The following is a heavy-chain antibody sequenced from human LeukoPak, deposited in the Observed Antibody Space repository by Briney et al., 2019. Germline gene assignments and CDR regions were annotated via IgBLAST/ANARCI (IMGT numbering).Heavy chain of an antibody. CDR1: GGSISSYY. D-gene: IGHD3-22*01. V-gene: IGHV4-4*07. J-gene: IGHJ3*02. Sequence: SGTLSLTCTGSGGSISSYYWSWIRQPAGKGLEWIGRIYTSGSTNYNPSLKSRVTMSVDTSKNQFSLKLSSVTAADTAVYYCARGRPPYYYDSSGKISDAFDIWGQGTMVTVSS. CDR2: IYTSGST. CDR3: ARGRPPYYYDSSGKISDAFDI.